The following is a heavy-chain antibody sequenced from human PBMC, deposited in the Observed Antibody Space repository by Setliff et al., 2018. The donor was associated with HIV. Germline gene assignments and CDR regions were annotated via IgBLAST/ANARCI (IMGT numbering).Heavy chain of an antibody. CDR1: GFAFGTYT. CDR3: ARVWMATVSSDY. D-gene: IGHD3-3*01. J-gene: IGHJ4*02. CDR2: ISSDGSDK. V-gene: IGHV3-30*04. Sequence: GGSLRLSCVASGFAFGTYTMHWVRHVPGKGLQWVATISSDGSDKYYADSVKGRFTISRDNSKNTLYLQMNSLTTEDTALYYRARVWMATVSSDYWGQGSLVTVSS.